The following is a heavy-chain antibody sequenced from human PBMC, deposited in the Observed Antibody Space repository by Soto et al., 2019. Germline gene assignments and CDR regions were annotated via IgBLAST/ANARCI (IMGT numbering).Heavy chain of an antibody. CDR3: ARDSAPDLRYFDWLSPIYYYYGMDV. CDR1: GFTFSSYS. D-gene: IGHD3-9*01. J-gene: IGHJ6*02. CDR2: ISSSSSYI. Sequence: PVGSLRLSCAASGFTFSSYSMNWVRQAPGKGLEWVSSISSSSSYIYYADSVKGRFTISRDNAKNSLYLQMNSLRAEDTAVYYCARDSAPDLRYFDWLSPIYYYYGMDVWGQGTTVTVSS. V-gene: IGHV3-21*01.